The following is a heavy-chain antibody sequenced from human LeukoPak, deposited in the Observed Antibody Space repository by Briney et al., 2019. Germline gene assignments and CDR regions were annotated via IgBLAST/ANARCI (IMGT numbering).Heavy chain of an antibody. CDR3: ARDCRFGNLLIPYFEY. D-gene: IGHD3-10*01. CDR2: ITSRSSSI. CDR1: GFTFSNYN. J-gene: IGHJ4*02. Sequence: PGGSLRLSCAASGFTFSNYNMNWVRQAPGKGLEWVSYITSRSSSIYYADSVKGRFTIYRDHAQNSLYLQMISLRDEDTAVYYCARDCRFGNLLIPYFEYWGQGTLVTVSS. V-gene: IGHV3-48*02.